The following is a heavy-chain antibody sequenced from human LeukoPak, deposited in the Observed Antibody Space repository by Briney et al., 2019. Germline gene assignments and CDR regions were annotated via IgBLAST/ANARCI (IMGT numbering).Heavy chain of an antibody. CDR3: AREVYYDSSGYYN. V-gene: IGHV1-8*03. Sequence: ASVKVSCKASGYTFTSYDINWVRQATGQGLEWMGWMNPNSGNTGYAQKFQGRVTITRNTSISTAYMELSGLRSEGTAVYYCAREVYYDSSGYYNWGQGTLVTVSS. CDR2: MNPNSGNT. D-gene: IGHD3-22*01. CDR1: GYTFTSYD. J-gene: IGHJ4*02.